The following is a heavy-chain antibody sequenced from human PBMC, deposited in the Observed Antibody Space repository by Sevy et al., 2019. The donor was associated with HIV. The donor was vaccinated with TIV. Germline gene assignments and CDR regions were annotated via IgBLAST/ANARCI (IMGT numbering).Heavy chain of an antibody. D-gene: IGHD4-17*01. V-gene: IGHV3-30-3*01. CDR2: ISNDGSDK. CDR1: GFALSNYCA. J-gene: IGHJ6*02. CDR3: ARPRANYVDHYFFYAMDV. Sequence: GGSLRLSCAASGFALSNYCAMHWVRQAPGKGLEWVALISNDGSDKYYADSVKGRFTISRDNFKNTLYLQMNSLTTEDTAVYYCARPRANYVDHYFFYAMDVWGQGTTVTVSS.